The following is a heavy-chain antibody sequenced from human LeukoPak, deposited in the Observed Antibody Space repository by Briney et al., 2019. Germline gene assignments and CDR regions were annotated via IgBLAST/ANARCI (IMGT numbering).Heavy chain of an antibody. Sequence: SETLSLTCTVSGYSITSGFYWGWIRQPPGKGLEWIGSIYHSGRTYYNPSLKSRVTISVDTSKNQFSLKLSSVTAADTAVYYCARTSEWFGEEGPKKSWFDPWGQGTLVTVSS. CDR3: ARTSEWFGEEGPKKSWFDP. J-gene: IGHJ5*02. CDR2: IYHSGRT. D-gene: IGHD3-10*01. CDR1: GYSITSGFY. V-gene: IGHV4-38-2*02.